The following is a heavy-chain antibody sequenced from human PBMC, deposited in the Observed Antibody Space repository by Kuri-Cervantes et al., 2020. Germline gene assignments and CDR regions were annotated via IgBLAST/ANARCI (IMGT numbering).Heavy chain of an antibody. D-gene: IGHD3-9*01. CDR2: INPGGGST. J-gene: IGHJ4*02. CDR1: GYTFTSYY. Sequence: ASVKVSCKASGYTFTSYYMHWVRQAPGQGLEWMGIINPGGGSTSYAQKFQGRVTMTRDTSISTAYMELSRLRSDDTAVHYCASGGSGYFDWLPPDYWGQGTLVTVSS. CDR3: ASGGSGYFDWLPPDY. V-gene: IGHV1-46*01.